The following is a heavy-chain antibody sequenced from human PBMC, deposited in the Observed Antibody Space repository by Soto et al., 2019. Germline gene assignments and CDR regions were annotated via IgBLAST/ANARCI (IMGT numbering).Heavy chain of an antibody. V-gene: IGHV4-31*03. D-gene: IGHD4-17*01. Sequence: QVQLQESGPGLVKPSQTLSLTCTVSGGSISSGGYYWSWIRQHPGKGLEWIGYIYYSGSTYYNPSLRSRVTISVDTSKNQFSLKLSSVTAADTAVYYCARIGLRIAPIDYWGQGTLVTVSS. CDR3: ARIGLRIAPIDY. CDR2: IYYSGST. CDR1: GGSISSGGYY. J-gene: IGHJ4*02.